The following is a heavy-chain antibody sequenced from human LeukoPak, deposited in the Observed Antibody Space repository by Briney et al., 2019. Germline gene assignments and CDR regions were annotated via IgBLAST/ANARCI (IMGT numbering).Heavy chain of an antibody. J-gene: IGHJ4*02. Sequence: ASVKVSCKASGYTFTGYYMHWVRQAPGQGLEWMGWINPNSGGTNYAQKFQGRVTMTRDTSISTAYMELSRLRSDDTAVYYCARSLGITMMPSDYWGQGTLVTVSS. CDR2: INPNSGGT. CDR3: ARSLGITMMPSDY. D-gene: IGHD3-22*01. CDR1: GYTFTGYY. V-gene: IGHV1-2*02.